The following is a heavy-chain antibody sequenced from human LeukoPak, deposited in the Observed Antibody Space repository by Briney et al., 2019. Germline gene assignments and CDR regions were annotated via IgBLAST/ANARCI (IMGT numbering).Heavy chain of an antibody. V-gene: IGHV4-59*08. CDR3: ASGALYSGSRPGAFDI. CDR1: GGSISSYY. CDR2: IYYSGST. Sequence: SETLSLTCTVSGGSISSYYWSWIRQPPGKGLEWIGYIYYSGSTNYNPSLKSRVTISVDTSKNQFSLKLSSVTAADTAVYYCASGALYSGSRPGAFDIWGQGTMVTVSS. J-gene: IGHJ3*02. D-gene: IGHD1-26*01.